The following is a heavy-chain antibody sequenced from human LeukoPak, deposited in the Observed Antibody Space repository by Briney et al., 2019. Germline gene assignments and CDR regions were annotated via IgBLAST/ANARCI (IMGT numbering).Heavy chain of an antibody. CDR2: IKEDGSET. CDR3: ARDSRPRGGSCFDN. J-gene: IGHJ4*02. V-gene: IGHV3-7*01. D-gene: IGHD2-15*01. Sequence: TGGSLRHSCAASGFTFSEYWMSWVRQAPGKGLEWVANIKEDGSETYYVDSVKGRFTISRDDATNSVYLQMNSLRAEDTALYYCARDSRPRGGSCFDNWGQGTLVTVSS. CDR1: GFTFSEYW.